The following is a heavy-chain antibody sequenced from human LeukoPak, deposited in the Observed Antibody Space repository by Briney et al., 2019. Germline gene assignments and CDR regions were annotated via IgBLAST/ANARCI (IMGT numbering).Heavy chain of an antibody. V-gene: IGHV1-8*01. CDR2: MDPNSGNT. Sequence: ASVKVSCKASGYTFTSYDINWVRQATGRGLEWMGWMDPNSGNTGYAQKFQGRVTMTRNTSISTAYMELSSLRSEDTAVYYCARGVNYYDSTNADYWGQGTLVTVSS. J-gene: IGHJ4*02. CDR1: GYTFTSYD. CDR3: ARGVNYYDSTNADY. D-gene: IGHD3-22*01.